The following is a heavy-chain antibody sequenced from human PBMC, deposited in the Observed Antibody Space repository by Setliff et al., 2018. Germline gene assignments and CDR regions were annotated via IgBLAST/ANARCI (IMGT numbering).Heavy chain of an antibody. CDR2: ISPYTGKT. Sequence: GASVKVSCKASGYMFRSYGINWMRQAPGQGLEWVGWISPYTGKTYFAQKLQGGVTRTTDTSTTTAYLELRSLRSDDTAVYFCSRLVRFCTRTVCQRLSGDDYWGQGTLVTVSS. V-gene: IGHV1-18*04. CDR3: SRLVRFCTRTVCQRLSGDDY. CDR1: GYMFRSYG. D-gene: IGHD3-10*01. J-gene: IGHJ4*02.